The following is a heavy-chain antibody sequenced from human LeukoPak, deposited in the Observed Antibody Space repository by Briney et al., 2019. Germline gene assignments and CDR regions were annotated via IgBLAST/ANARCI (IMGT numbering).Heavy chain of an antibody. J-gene: IGHJ4*02. D-gene: IGHD2-21*02. V-gene: IGHV3-30*02. Sequence: PGGSLRLSCAASGFTFSSYGMHWVRQAPGKGLEWVALIPFDGSNKYYADSVKGRFTISRDNSKNTLYLQMNSLRAEDTAVYYCAKSRSCGGDCYSGGVFDYWGQGTLVTVSS. CDR2: IPFDGSNK. CDR1: GFTFSSYG. CDR3: AKSRSCGGDCYSGGVFDY.